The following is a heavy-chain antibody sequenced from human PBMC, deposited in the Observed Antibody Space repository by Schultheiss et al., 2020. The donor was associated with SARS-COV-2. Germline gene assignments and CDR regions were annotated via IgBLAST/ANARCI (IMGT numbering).Heavy chain of an antibody. CDR2: ISSSSSYT. V-gene: IGHV3-21*05. J-gene: IGHJ4*02. CDR3: ARTMITFGGVIVMGYYFDY. Sequence: GGSLRLSCAASGFTFSTYAMHWVRQAPGKGLEWVSYISSSSSYTNYADSVKGRFTISRDNAKNSLYLQMNSLRAEDTAVYYCARTMITFGGVIVMGYYFDYWGQGTLVTVSS. CDR1: GFTFSTYA. D-gene: IGHD3-16*02.